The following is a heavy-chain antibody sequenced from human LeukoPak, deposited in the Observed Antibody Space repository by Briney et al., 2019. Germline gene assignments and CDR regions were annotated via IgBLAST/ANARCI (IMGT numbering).Heavy chain of an antibody. CDR1: GGSIGSYY. V-gene: IGHV4-59*08. Sequence: PSETLSLTCTVSGGSIGSYYWSWIRQPPGKGLEWIGYIYYSGSTNYNPSLKSRVTISVDTSKNQFSLKLSSVTAADTAVYYCARHSSYYYDSSGYLPEYFQHWGQGTLVTVSS. J-gene: IGHJ1*01. CDR2: IYYSGST. D-gene: IGHD3-22*01. CDR3: ARHSSYYYDSSGYLPEYFQH.